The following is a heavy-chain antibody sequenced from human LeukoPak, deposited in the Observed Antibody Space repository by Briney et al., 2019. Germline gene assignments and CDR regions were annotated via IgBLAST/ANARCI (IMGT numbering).Heavy chain of an antibody. J-gene: IGHJ4*02. CDR3: ARDPYSYDPDGGDY. V-gene: IGHV4-30-4*08. CDR2: IYYSGST. D-gene: IGHD5-18*01. CDR1: GGSISSGDYY. Sequence: SETLSLTCTVSGGSISSGDYYWSWIRQPPGKGLEWIGYIYYSGSTYYNPSLKSRVTISVDTSKNQFSLKLSSVTAADTAVYYCARDPYSYDPDGGDYWGQGTLVTVSS.